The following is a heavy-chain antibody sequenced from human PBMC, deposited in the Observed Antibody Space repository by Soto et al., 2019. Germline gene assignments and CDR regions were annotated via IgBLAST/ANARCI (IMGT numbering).Heavy chain of an antibody. J-gene: IGHJ6*02. CDR3: AKGLEVGVRYNGMNV. D-gene: IGHD2-15*01. CDR1: GFAFSSYS. Sequence: GGSLRLYCAASGFAFSSYSMNWVRQAPGKGLEWVSVILHDGNNKYYAVYRKGRCSTSRDNSKNTLFLQMSSQGVENTAVFYCAKGLEVGVRYNGMNVWGQGPTVAV. CDR2: ILHDGNNK. V-gene: IGHV3-30*18.